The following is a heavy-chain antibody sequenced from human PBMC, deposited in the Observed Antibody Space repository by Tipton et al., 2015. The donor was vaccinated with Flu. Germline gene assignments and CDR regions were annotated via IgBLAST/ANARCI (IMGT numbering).Heavy chain of an antibody. J-gene: IGHJ5*02. Sequence: TLSLTCAVYGGSFSNYHWNWIRQPPGKGLEWIGEISHGGIIKYNPSLKSRVTMSVDTSKKQFSLKLTSVTAADTAVYFCLGWLGNNWFDPWGQGTLVTVSS. D-gene: IGHD4-23*01. CDR1: GGSFSNYH. CDR2: ISHGGII. V-gene: IGHV4-34*01. CDR3: LGWLGNNWFDP.